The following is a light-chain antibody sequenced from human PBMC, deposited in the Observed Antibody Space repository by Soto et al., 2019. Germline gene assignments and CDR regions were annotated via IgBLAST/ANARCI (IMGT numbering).Light chain of an antibody. CDR2: EVK. Sequence: QSALTQPASVSGSPGQSITISCTGTSSDVGGYNYVSWYQQHPGKVPKLIIYEVKNRPSGVSSRFSGSKSGNTASLTISGLQPEDEDDYYCSSFTGISTQVFGGGTKLTVL. J-gene: IGLJ3*02. CDR1: SSDVGGYNY. CDR3: SSFTGISTQV. V-gene: IGLV2-14*01.